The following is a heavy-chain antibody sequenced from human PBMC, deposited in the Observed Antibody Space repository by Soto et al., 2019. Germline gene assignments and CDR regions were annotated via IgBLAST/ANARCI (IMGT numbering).Heavy chain of an antibody. Sequence: GGSLRLSCAASGSTFSDYYMTWIRQAPGKGLEWVSYISGRSGYTKYADSVRGRFTISRDNANNSLYLQMSSLRAEDTAVYYCARRAVTTMNTRIYNWFDPWGQGTLVTVSS. J-gene: IGHJ5*02. CDR2: ISGRSGYT. CDR1: GSTFSDYY. V-gene: IGHV3-11*06. CDR3: ARRAVTTMNTRIYNWFDP. D-gene: IGHD4-17*01.